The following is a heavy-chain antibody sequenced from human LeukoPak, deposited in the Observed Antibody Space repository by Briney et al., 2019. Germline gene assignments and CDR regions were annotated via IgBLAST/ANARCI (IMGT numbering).Heavy chain of an antibody. Sequence: ASVKVSCKASGYTFTSNYIHWVRQAPGQGLEWMGMIYPRDGSTSYAQKFQGRVTATRDTSTSTVHMELSGLRSEDTAVYYCARDQEGFDYWGQGTLVTVSS. CDR1: GYTFTSNY. CDR3: ARDQEGFDY. CDR2: IYPRDGST. J-gene: IGHJ4*02. V-gene: IGHV1-46*01.